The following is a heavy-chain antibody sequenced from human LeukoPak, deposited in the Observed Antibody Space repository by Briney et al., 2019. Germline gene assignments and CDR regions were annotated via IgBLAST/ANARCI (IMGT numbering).Heavy chain of an antibody. V-gene: IGHV4-39*07. D-gene: IGHD2-2*01. CDR3: ARGDQLLCDY. CDR2: LYFGGGT. CDR1: NDSISGSTKY. J-gene: IGHJ4*02. Sequence: PSETLSLTCIVSNDSISGSTKYWGWIRQPPGKGLEWIGSLYFGGGTYYNPSLKSRVTISVDTSKNQFSLKLSSVTAADTAVYYCARGDQLLCDYWGQGTLVTVSS.